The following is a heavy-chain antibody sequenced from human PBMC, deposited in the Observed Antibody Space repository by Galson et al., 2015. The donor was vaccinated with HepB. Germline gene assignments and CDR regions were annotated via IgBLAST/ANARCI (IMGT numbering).Heavy chain of an antibody. D-gene: IGHD2-2*01. Sequence: SVKVSCKASGYTFTSYGISWVRQAPGQGLEWMGWISAYNGNTNYAQKLQGRVTMTRDTSTSTVYMELSSLRSEDTAVYYCARTQSGNGYQLLLIDYWGQGTLVTVSS. CDR3: ARTQSGNGYQLLLIDY. V-gene: IGHV1-18*04. CDR2: ISAYNGNT. CDR1: GYTFTSYG. J-gene: IGHJ4*02.